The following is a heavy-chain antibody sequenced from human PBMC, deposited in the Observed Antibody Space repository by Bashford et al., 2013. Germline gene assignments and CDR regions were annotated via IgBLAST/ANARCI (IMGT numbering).Heavy chain of an antibody. Sequence: GSLRLSCAASGFTFSSYAMSWVRQAPGKGLEWVSTILGSGSTTYYADSVKGRFTISRDNSKNTLYLQMNSLRAEDTAMYYCAKRHNTNWNDYFDHWGQGALVTVSS. CDR1: GFTFSSYA. CDR3: AKRHNTNWNDYFDH. J-gene: IGHJ4*02. CDR2: ILGSGSTT. D-gene: IGHD1-1*01. V-gene: IGHV3-23*01.